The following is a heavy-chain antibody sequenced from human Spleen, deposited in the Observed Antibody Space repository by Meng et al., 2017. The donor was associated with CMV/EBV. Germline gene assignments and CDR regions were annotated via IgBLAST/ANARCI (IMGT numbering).Heavy chain of an antibody. D-gene: IGHD3-3*01. V-gene: IGHV4-61*01. CDR1: GGSVSSGSYY. CDR2: IYYSGST. J-gene: IGHJ5*02. Sequence: SETLSLTCTVSGGSVSSGSYYWSWIRQPPGKGLEWIGYIYYSGSTNYNPSLKSRVTISVDTSKNQFSLKLSSVTAADTAVYYCARASRFLEWLENWLDPWGQGTLVTVSS. CDR3: ARASRFLEWLENWLDP.